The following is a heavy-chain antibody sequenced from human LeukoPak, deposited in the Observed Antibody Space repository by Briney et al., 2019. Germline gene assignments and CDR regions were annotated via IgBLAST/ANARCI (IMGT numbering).Heavy chain of an antibody. D-gene: IGHD3-10*01. Sequence: PGGSLRLSCGASGFTFSSYEMNWVRQAPGKGLEWVSYISSSGSTIYYADSVKGRFTISRDNAKNSLCLQMNSLRAEDTAVYYCARERYYGSGSSPLGYWGQGTLVTVSS. V-gene: IGHV3-48*03. CDR2: ISSSGSTI. J-gene: IGHJ4*02. CDR1: GFTFSSYE. CDR3: ARERYYGSGSSPLGY.